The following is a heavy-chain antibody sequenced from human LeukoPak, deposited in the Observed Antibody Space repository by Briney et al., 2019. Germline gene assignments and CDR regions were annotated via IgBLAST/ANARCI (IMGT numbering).Heavy chain of an antibody. CDR3: TRQPPWAYFFDH. D-gene: IGHD1-26*01. Sequence: SETLSLTCTVSGDSIGSNSYYWGWIRQPPGKGLGWIGNIYYSGSAYYNPSLKSRVTISVDTSKNQFSLNLSSVTAADTALYYCTRQPPWAYFFDHWGQGRLVTVSS. CDR1: GDSIGSNSYY. V-gene: IGHV4-39*01. CDR2: IYYSGSA. J-gene: IGHJ4*02.